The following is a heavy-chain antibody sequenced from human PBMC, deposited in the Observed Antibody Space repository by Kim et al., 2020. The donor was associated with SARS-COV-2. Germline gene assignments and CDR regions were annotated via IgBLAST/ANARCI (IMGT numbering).Heavy chain of an antibody. J-gene: IGHJ3*02. Sequence: GGSLRLSCAASGFTFSSYAMHWVRQAPGKGLEWVAVISYDGSNKYYADSVKGRFTISRDNSKNTLYLQMNSLRAEDTAVYYCAREGPGYSSGWYAAGAFDIWGQGTMVTVSS. CDR3: AREGPGYSSGWYAAGAFDI. CDR2: ISYDGSNK. V-gene: IGHV3-30*04. D-gene: IGHD6-19*01. CDR1: GFTFSSYA.